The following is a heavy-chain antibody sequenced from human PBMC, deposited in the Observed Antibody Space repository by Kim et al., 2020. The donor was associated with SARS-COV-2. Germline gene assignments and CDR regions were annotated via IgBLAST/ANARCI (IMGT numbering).Heavy chain of an antibody. CDR3: TRVLLWFGEPNFDY. CDR1: GFTFGDYA. CDR2: IRSKAYGGTT. Sequence: GGSLRLSCTASGFTFGDYAMSWVRQAPGKGLEWVGFIRSKAYGGTTEYAASVKGRFTISRDDSKSIAYLQMNSLKTEDTAVYYCTRVLLWFGEPNFDYWGQGTLVTVSS. V-gene: IGHV3-49*04. J-gene: IGHJ4*02. D-gene: IGHD3-10*01.